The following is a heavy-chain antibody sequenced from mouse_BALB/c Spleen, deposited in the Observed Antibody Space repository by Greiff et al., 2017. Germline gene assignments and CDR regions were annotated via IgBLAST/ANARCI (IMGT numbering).Heavy chain of an antibody. J-gene: IGHJ3*01. D-gene: IGHD2-5*01. Sequence: EVQLVESGGGLVQPGGSLKLSCAASGFTFSSYTMPWVRQTPEKRLEWVACISTGGGSTYYPDTVKGRFTISRDNAKNALYLQMSSLKSEDTAIYYCARQEAGYNSNYAWFAYWGQGTLVTVSA. CDR1: GFTFSSYT. V-gene: IGHV5-12-2*01. CDR3: ARQEAGYNSNYAWFAY. CDR2: ISTGGGST.